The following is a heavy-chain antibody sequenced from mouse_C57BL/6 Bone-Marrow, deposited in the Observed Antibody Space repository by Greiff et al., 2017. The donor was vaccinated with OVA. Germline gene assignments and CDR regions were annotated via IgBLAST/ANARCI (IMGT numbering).Heavy chain of an antibody. V-gene: IGHV5-4*01. CDR3: ACTYSNSFAY. CDR2: ISDGGSYT. Sequence: EVQLVESGGGLVKPGGSLKLSCAASGFTFSSYAMSWVRQTPEKRLEWVATISDGGSYTYYPDNVKGRFTISRDNAKHNLYLQMSHLKSEDTAMYYCACTYSNSFAYWGQGTLVTVSA. J-gene: IGHJ3*01. D-gene: IGHD2-5*01. CDR1: GFTFSSYA.